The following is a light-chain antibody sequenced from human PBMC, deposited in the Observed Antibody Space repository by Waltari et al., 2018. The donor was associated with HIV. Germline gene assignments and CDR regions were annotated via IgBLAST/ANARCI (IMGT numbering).Light chain of an antibody. CDR1: SIDVGGYNY. CDR3: SSYAGSRGL. CDR2: EVT. V-gene: IGLV2-8*01. Sequence: QSALTQPPSASGSPGQSVTISCPGTSIDVGGYNYVSWYQQHPGKAPKLLIYEVTERPSGVSSRFSGSKSGYTASLTVSGLQAEDEADYYCSSYAGSRGLFGGGTKLTV. J-gene: IGLJ2*01.